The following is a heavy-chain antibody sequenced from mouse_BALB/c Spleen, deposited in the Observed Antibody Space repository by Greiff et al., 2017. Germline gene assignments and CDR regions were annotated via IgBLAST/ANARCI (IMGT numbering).Heavy chain of an antibody. CDR2: IRNKANGYTT. D-gene: IGHD2-14*01. CDR1: GFTFTDYY. J-gene: IGHJ2*01. V-gene: IGHV7-3*02. CDR3: ARDTRYDGFDY. Sequence: EVKLVESGGGLVQPGGSLRLSCATSGFTFTDYYMSWVRQPPGKALEWLGFIRNKANGYTTEYSASVKGRFTISRDNSQSILYLQMNTLRAEDSATYYCARDTRYDGFDYWGQGTTLTVSS.